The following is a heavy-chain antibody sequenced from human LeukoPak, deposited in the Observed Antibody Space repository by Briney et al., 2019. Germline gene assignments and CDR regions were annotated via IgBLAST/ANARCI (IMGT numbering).Heavy chain of an antibody. CDR1: GFTFSSYS. CDR3: AKDRLKLGHWYFDL. Sequence: GGSLRLSCAASGFTFSSYSMNWVRQAPGKGLEWVSAISGSGGSTYYADSVKGRFTISRDNSKNTLYLQMNSLRAEDTAVYYCAKDRLKLGHWYFDLWGRGTLVTVSS. V-gene: IGHV3-23*01. D-gene: IGHD7-27*01. J-gene: IGHJ2*01. CDR2: ISGSGGST.